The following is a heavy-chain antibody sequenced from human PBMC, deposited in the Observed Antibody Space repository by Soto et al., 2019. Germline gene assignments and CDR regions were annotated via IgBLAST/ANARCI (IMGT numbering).Heavy chain of an antibody. J-gene: IGHJ4*02. CDR2: IKPDGSAT. Sequence: SLILSCAVSGFTFGSYCMNWVRVIPGKGLEWVAYIKPDGSATYYVDSVKGRFTISRDNAKNSLYLQMNSLRVEDTSVYYCARAGYCGPGCYYYFDYWGQGTLVTVSS. V-gene: IGHV3-7*01. CDR1: GFTFGSYC. D-gene: IGHD2-21*02. CDR3: ARAGYCGPGCYYYFDY.